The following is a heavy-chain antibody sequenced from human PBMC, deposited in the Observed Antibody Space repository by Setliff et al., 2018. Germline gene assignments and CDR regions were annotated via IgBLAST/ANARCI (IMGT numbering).Heavy chain of an antibody. V-gene: IGHV4-4*02. Sequence: SETLSLSCAVSGGSISSPNWWNWVRQPPGKGLEWIGEIYHSGTTNYNPSLKSRVTMSVDKSRNQFSLRLTSVTAADTAIYYCTRAYSGSHDYWGQGTLVTVSS. CDR3: TRAYSGSHDY. CDR1: GGSISSPNW. J-gene: IGHJ4*02. CDR2: IYHSGTT. D-gene: IGHD1-26*01.